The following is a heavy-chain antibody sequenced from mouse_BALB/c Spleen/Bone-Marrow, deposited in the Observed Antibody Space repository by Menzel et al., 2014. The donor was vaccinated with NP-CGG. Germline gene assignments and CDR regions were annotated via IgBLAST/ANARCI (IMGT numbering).Heavy chain of an antibody. D-gene: IGHD2-10*01. CDR1: GYTFSSYW. CDR2: ILPGSGST. J-gene: IGHJ4*01. CDR3: ARAYYVNYDAMDY. V-gene: IGHV1-9*01. Sequence: VQLQQSGAELMKPGASMKISCKATGYTFSSYWIEWVKQRPGHGLEWIGGILPGSGSTNYNERFKGKATFTADTSSSTAYMQLSSLTSEDSAVYYCARAYYVNYDAMDYWGQGTSVTVSS.